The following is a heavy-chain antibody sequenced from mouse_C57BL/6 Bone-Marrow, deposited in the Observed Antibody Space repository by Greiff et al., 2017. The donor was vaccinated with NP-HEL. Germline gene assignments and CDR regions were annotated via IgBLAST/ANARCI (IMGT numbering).Heavy chain of an antibody. Sequence: EVMLVESGGGLVQPGGSMKLSCVASGFTFSNYWMNWVRQSPEKGLEWVAQIRLKSDNYATNYAESVKGRFTISRDDSKSSVYLQMNNLRAEDTGIYYYTSDYYGSSHYYAMDYWGQGTSVTVSS. J-gene: IGHJ4*01. CDR3: TSDYYGSSHYYAMDY. CDR2: IRLKSDNYAT. V-gene: IGHV6-3*01. D-gene: IGHD1-1*01. CDR1: GFTFSNYW.